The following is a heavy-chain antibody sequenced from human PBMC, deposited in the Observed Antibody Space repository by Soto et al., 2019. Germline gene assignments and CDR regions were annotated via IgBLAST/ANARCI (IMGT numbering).Heavy chain of an antibody. CDR1: GYSFTSYW. CDR2: INPSDSYT. Sequence: GESLKISCQGSGYSFTSYWIGWVRQRPGKGLELMVMINPSDSYTTYRPSFQGHVTISTDKSFSTAYLQWSGLKASDTAMYYCARRGYCTGTTCYTFHXWGQGTLVTVSX. CDR3: ARRGYCTGTTCYTFHX. V-gene: IGHV5-10-1*01. J-gene: IGHJ4*02. D-gene: IGHD2-2*02.